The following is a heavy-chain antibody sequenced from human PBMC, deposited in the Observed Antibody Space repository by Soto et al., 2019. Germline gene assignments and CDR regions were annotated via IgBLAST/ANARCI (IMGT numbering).Heavy chain of an antibody. CDR1: GFTVSNNY. D-gene: IGHD3-22*01. Sequence: EVQLVESGGGLVQPGGSLRLSCAASGFTVSNNYMTGFRQAPGKGLGWVSVIYSGGRTYYADSVKGRFTLSRDNSKNTLYLQMNSLRAEDTAVYYCARGYDSSGFYYDYWGQGTLVTVSS. CDR3: ARGYDSSGFYYDY. J-gene: IGHJ4*02. CDR2: IYSGGRT. V-gene: IGHV3-66*01.